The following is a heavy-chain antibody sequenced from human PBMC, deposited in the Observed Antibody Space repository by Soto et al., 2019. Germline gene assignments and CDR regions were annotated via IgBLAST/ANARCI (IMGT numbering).Heavy chain of an antibody. D-gene: IGHD5-12*01. V-gene: IGHV3-23*01. CDR3: AKDPGIVATIAGSFDY. CDR2: ISGSGGST. CDR1: GFTFSSYA. J-gene: IGHJ4*02. Sequence: EVQLLESGGGLVQPGGSLRLSCAASGFTFSSYAMSWVRQAPGKGLEWVSAISGSGGSTYYADSVKGRFTISRDNSKNTLDLQMNILRAEDTAVYYCAKDPGIVATIAGSFDYWGQGTLVTVSS.